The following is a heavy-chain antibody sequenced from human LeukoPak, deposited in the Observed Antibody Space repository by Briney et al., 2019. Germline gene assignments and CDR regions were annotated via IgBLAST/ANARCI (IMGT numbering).Heavy chain of an antibody. CDR3: ARGSPRIAAPSVSTVTTTIYFDY. V-gene: IGHV4-34*01. J-gene: IGHJ4*02. CDR1: GGSFSGYY. D-gene: IGHD4-17*01. Sequence: SETLSLTCAVYGGSFSGYYWSWIRKPPGKGLEWIGEINHSGSTNYNPSLKSRVTISVDTSKNQFSLKLSSVTAADTAVYYCARGSPRIAAPSVSTVTTTIYFDYWGQGTLVTVSS. CDR2: INHSGST.